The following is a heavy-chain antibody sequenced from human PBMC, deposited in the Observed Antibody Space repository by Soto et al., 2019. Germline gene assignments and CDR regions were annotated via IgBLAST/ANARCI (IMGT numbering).Heavy chain of an antibody. J-gene: IGHJ6*02. Sequence: QMQLVQSGPEVKKPGTSVKVSCKASGFTFTSSAVQWVRQARGQRLEWIGWIVVGSGNTNYAQKFQERVTITRDMSTSTAYMELSSLRSEDTAVYYCAADFSGTTGLDVWGQGTTFTVSS. CDR2: IVVGSGNT. CDR3: AADFSGTTGLDV. D-gene: IGHD1-7*01. CDR1: GFTFTSSA. V-gene: IGHV1-58*01.